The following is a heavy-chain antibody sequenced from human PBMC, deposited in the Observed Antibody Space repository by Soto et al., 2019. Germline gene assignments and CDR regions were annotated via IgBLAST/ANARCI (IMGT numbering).Heavy chain of an antibody. V-gene: IGHV3-64*01. CDR2: ISNDGVHT. Sequence: EVQLVESGGGLVQPGGSLRLSCVASGFTFSTYCLHWVRQAPGKGLEYLSAISNDGVHTYYANSVKDRFTISRDNSKDTLYLHMGSLRPEDMAVYYCASGHLPWDYHSYGMDVWGQGTMVTVSS. J-gene: IGHJ6*02. D-gene: IGHD7-27*01. CDR1: GFTFSTYC. CDR3: ASGHLPWDYHSYGMDV.